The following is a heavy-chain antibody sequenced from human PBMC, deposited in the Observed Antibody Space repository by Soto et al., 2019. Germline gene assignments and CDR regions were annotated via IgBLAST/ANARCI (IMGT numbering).Heavy chain of an antibody. Sequence: SETLSLTCTVSGGSISSGGYYWSWIRQHPGKGLEWIGYIYYSGGTYYNPSLKSRVTISVDTSKNQFSLKLSSVTAADTAVYYCASAYYYDSSGYYYFDYWGQGTLVTVSS. J-gene: IGHJ4*02. CDR2: IYYSGGT. CDR1: GGSISSGGYY. V-gene: IGHV4-31*03. D-gene: IGHD3-22*01. CDR3: ASAYYYDSSGYYYFDY.